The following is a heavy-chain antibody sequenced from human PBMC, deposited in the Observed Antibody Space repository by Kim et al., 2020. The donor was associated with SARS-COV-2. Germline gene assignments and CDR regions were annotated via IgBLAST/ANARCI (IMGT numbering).Heavy chain of an antibody. D-gene: IGHD3-16*01. CDR1: GGSFSGYY. CDR3: ARGGLTPVWYYYYGMDV. J-gene: IGHJ6*02. V-gene: IGHV4-34*01. CDR2: INHSGST. Sequence: SETLSLTCAVYGGSFSGYYWSWIRQPPGKGLEWIGEINHSGSTNYNPSLKSRVTISVDTSKNQFSLKLSSVTAADTAVYYCARGGLTPVWYYYYGMDVWGQGTTVTVSS.